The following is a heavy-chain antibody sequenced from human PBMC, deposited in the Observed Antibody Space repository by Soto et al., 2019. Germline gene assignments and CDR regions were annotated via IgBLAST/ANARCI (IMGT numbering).Heavy chain of an antibody. V-gene: IGHV3-33*01. CDR3: ATDQGIY. D-gene: IGHD1-20*01. CDR2: IWYDGSNE. J-gene: IGHJ4*02. CDR1: GFTFSNYG. Sequence: QVQLVESGGGVVQPGRSLRLSCAASGFTFSNYGMHWVRQAPGKGLEWVAVIWYDGSNEYYADSVKGRFTISRDNSKNTLYLQVNSLRAEDTAVYYCATDQGIYWGRGTLVTVSS.